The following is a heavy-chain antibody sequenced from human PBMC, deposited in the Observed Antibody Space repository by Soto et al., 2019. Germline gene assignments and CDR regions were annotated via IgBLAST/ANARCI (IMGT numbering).Heavy chain of an antibody. CDR3: ARDGSPHSNYEYYFDY. CDR1: GFTFSSYG. V-gene: IGHV3-33*01. D-gene: IGHD4-4*01. CDR2: IWYDGSNK. Sequence: QVQLVESGGGVVQPGRSLRLSCAASGFTFSSYGMHWVRQAPGKGLEWVAVIWYDGSNKYYADSVKGRFTISRDNSKNPLYLQMNSLRAEDTAVYYCARDGSPHSNYEYYFDYWGQGTLVTVSS. J-gene: IGHJ4*02.